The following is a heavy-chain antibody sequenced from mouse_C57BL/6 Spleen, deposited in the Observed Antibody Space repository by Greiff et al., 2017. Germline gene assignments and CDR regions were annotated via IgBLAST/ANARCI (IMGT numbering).Heavy chain of an antibody. CDR3: ARGGSGYVRIYYAMDY. V-gene: IGHV1-18*01. CDR2: INPNNGGT. CDR1: GYTFTDYN. D-gene: IGHD3-2*02. Sequence: EVQLQQSGPELVKPGASVKIPCKASGYTFTDYNMDWVKQSHGKSLEWIGDINPNNGGTIYNQKFKGKATLTVDKSSSTAYMELRSLTSEDTAVYYCARGGSGYVRIYYAMDYWGQGTSVTVSS. J-gene: IGHJ4*01.